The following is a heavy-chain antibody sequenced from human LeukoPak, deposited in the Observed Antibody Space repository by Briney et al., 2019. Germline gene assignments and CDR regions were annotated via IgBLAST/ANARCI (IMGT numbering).Heavy chain of an antibody. CDR1: GGSFSGYY. D-gene: IGHD4-17*01. V-gene: IGHV4-34*01. Sequence: SETLSLTCAVYGGSFSGYYWSWIRQLPGKGLEWIGEINHSGSTNYNPSLKSRVTISVDTSKNQFSLKLSSVTAADTAVYYCARETTGNFDYWGQGTLVTVSS. CDR2: INHSGST. CDR3: ARETTGNFDY. J-gene: IGHJ4*02.